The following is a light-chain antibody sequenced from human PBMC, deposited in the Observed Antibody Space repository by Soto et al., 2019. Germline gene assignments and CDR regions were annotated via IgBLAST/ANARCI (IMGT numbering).Light chain of an antibody. Sequence: EIVLTQSPGTLSLSPGERATLSCRASQSVSSSYLAWYQQKPGQAPRLLIYGASSRATGIPDSFSGSGSGTAFTLTISRLEPEDFAVYYCQQYGSSPLFTFGTGTKVDIK. V-gene: IGKV3-20*01. J-gene: IGKJ3*01. CDR2: GAS. CDR3: QQYGSSPLFT. CDR1: QSVSSSY.